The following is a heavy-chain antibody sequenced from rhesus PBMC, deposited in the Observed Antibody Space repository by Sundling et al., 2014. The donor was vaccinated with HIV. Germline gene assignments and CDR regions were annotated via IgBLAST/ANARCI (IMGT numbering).Heavy chain of an antibody. CDR2: ISSASTYI. D-gene: IGHD3-34*01. CDR1: GFTLSTYG. Sequence: DVKLVESGGDLVQPGGSLRLSCAASGFTLSTYGMSWVRQGPGKGLEWVSSISSASTYIYYADSVKGRFTISRDNAKNSLSLQMNSLRAEDTAVYYCTRVSPWGTSYFDYWGQGVLVTVSS. J-gene: IGHJ4*01. V-gene: IGHV3-136*01. CDR3: TRVSPWGTSYFDY.